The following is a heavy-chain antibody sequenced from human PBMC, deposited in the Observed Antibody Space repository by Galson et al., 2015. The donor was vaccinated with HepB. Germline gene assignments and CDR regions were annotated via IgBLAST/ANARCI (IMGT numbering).Heavy chain of an antibody. CDR1: GYTFTSYW. CDR2: IYAGDSDT. V-gene: IGHV5-51*01. CDR3: ARLWGCSSVSCWSGYFQY. Sequence: QSGAEVKKPGESLKISCKGSGYTFTSYWIGWVRQMPGKGLEWMGIIYAGDSDTKYSRSFQGRVSMSADKSSSTAYLRWSSLQASDTAMYYCARLWGCSSVSCWSGYFQYWGLGTLVTVSS. J-gene: IGHJ1*01. D-gene: IGHD2-2*01.